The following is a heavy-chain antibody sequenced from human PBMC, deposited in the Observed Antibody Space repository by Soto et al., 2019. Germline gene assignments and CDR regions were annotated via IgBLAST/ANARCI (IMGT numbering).Heavy chain of an antibody. D-gene: IGHD6-13*01. CDR2: ISYDGNNK. Sequence: QVQLVESGGGVVQPGRSLRLSCAASRFSFSGYGMHWVRQAPGKGLEWVAVISYDGNNKYYADSVKGRFIISRDNSKDTLFLQMNSLRADDTAIYYCAKDLALPRLAAVGSFDYWGQGTLVTVSS. CDR1: RFSFSGYG. CDR3: AKDLALPRLAAVGSFDY. J-gene: IGHJ4*02. V-gene: IGHV3-30*18.